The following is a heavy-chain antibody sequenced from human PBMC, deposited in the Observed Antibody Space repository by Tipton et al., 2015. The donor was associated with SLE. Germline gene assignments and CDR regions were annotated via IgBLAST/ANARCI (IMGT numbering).Heavy chain of an antibody. Sequence: TLSLTCTVSGGSISNYYWSWIRQPPGKGLEWIGYVYDIEFTNYNPSLKSRVTISLDTSKNQFSLKLSSVTAADTAVYYCARLDYADYGGGFDYWGQGALVTVSS. D-gene: IGHD4-17*01. CDR1: GGSISNYY. CDR2: VYDIEFT. V-gene: IGHV4-59*01. J-gene: IGHJ4*02. CDR3: ARLDYADYGGGFDY.